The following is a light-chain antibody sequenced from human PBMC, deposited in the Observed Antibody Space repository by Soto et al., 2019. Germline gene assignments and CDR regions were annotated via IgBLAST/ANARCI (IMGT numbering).Light chain of an antibody. J-gene: IGKJ1*01. V-gene: IGKV3-20*01. CDR3: QQYYNSPST. CDR1: QSVNSNY. CDR2: GAS. Sequence: DIVLTQSPGTLSLSPGERATLSCRASQSVNSNYLAGYQQKPGQRPSLLMYGASSSANGLPDRFSGSGSVTDFTLTISRLEPRDFAVYYCQQYYNSPSTFGQGTKVEIK.